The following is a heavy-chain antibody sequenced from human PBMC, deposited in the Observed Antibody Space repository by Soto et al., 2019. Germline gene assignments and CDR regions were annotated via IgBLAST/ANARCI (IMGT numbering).Heavy chain of an antibody. J-gene: IGHJ4*02. CDR2: IYYSGST. Sequence: PSETLSLTCTVSGGSINSACYYWSWLRQHPGQGLEWIGNIYYSGSTNYKPSLKSRVTISIDTSKNHFSLNLSSVTAADTAVYYCARVQRIFGIITVFDYWREGTLGHRLL. D-gene: IGHD3-3*01. V-gene: IGHV4-31*03. CDR1: GGSINSACYY. CDR3: ARVQRIFGIITVFDY.